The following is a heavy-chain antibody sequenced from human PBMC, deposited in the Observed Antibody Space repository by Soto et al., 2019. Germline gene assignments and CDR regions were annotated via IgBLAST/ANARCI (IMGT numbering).Heavy chain of an antibody. CDR3: ARDSGWPILNFDN. D-gene: IGHD3-10*01. Sequence: PXGSLRLSCAASDFDFSSYGIHWVRQAPGKGLEWVAASSYDGRETFYADSAKGRFTVSKEMSKNTAFLQMNALRHEDTAVYFCARDSGWPILNFDNWGQGNPVTVSS. J-gene: IGHJ4*02. CDR2: SSYDGRET. V-gene: IGHV3-30*03. CDR1: DFDFSSYG.